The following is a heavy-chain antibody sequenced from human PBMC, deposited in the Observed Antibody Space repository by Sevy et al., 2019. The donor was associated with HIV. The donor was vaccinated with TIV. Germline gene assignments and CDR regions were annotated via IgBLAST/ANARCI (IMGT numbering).Heavy chain of an antibody. CDR1: GFTFSSYS. Sequence: GGSLRLSCAASGFTFSSYSMSWVRQAPGKGLEWVANIKHDGSEKYYVDSVKGRFTISRDNAKNSLYLQMNSLRAEDTAVYYCARDATTVTTVAFDIWGQGTMVTVSS. D-gene: IGHD4-17*01. CDR3: ARDATTVTTVAFDI. J-gene: IGHJ3*02. V-gene: IGHV3-7*01. CDR2: IKHDGSEK.